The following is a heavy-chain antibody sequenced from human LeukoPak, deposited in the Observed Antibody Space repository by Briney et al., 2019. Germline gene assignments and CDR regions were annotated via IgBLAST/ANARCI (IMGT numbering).Heavy chain of an antibody. J-gene: IGHJ6*03. CDR2: IYYSGST. Sequence: SETLSLTCTVSGGSISSYYWSWIRQPPGKGLEWIGYIYYSGSTNYNPSLKSRVTISVDTFKNHFSLKLSSVTAADTAVYYCARTTEGGYTYDYFYYYYMNVWGKGTTVTISS. CDR1: GGSISSYY. CDR3: ARTTEGGYTYDYFYYYYMNV. V-gene: IGHV4-59*12. D-gene: IGHD5-18*01.